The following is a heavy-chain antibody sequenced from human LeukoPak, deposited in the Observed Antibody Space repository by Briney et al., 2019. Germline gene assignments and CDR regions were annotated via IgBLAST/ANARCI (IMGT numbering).Heavy chain of an antibody. CDR3: ARWDSTRNFDY. J-gene: IGHJ4*02. CDR1: GYTFTSYG. V-gene: IGHV1-18*01. Sequence: GASVKVSCKASGYTFTSYGISWVRQAPGQGPEWMGWISAYNGNTNYAQKLQGRVTMTTDTSTSTAYMELRSLRSDDTAVYYCARWDSTRNFDYWGQATLVTVSS. CDR2: ISAYNGNT. D-gene: IGHD2-2*01.